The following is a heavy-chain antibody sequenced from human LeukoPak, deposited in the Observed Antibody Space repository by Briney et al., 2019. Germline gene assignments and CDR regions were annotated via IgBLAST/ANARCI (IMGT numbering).Heavy chain of an antibody. J-gene: IGHJ4*02. CDR1: GYIFTSYW. CDR2: IYPGDSDT. V-gene: IGHV5-51*01. CDR3: ARLLYYYGSGSYYPGYFDY. D-gene: IGHD3-10*01. Sequence: GESLKISCKGSGYIFTSYWIGWVRQLPGKGLEWMGIIYPGDSDTRYSPSFQGQVTISADKSISTAYLQWSSLKASDTAMYYCARLLYYYGSGSYYPGYFDYWGQGTLVTVSS.